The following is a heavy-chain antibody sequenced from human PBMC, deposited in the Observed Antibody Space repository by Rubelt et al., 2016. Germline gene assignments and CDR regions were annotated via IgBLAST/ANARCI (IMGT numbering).Heavy chain of an antibody. CDR3: ARDFRRGIAVAGTDAFDI. D-gene: IGHD6-19*01. J-gene: IGHJ3*02. CDR1: GGSISSGGYY. CDR2: IYYSGST. V-gene: IGHV4-31*03. Sequence: QVQLQESGPGLVKPSQTLSLTCTVSGGSISSGGYYWSWIRQHPGKGLEWIGYIYYSGSTYYNPSLNGRVTISVDTSKNQFCLKLSSVTAADTAVYYCARDFRRGIAVAGTDAFDIWGQGTMVTVSS.